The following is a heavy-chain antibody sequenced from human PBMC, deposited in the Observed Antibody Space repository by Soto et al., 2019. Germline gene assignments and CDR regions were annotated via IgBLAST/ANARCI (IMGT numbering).Heavy chain of an antibody. CDR2: IRSKPNSYAT. CDR1: GFTFSGSA. CDR3: AKSGLDF. J-gene: IGHJ4*02. D-gene: IGHD3-3*01. V-gene: IGHV3-73*01. Sequence: GGSLRLSCAASGFTFSGSAMHWVRQASGKGLEWVGRIRSKPNSYATAYAASLKGRFTISRDDSKNTAYLQMNSLKTEDTAIYYCAKSGLDFWGQGTLVTVSS.